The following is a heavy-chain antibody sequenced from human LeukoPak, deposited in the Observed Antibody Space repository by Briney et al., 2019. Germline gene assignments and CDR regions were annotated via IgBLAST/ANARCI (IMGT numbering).Heavy chain of an antibody. V-gene: IGHV3-23*01. Sequence: GESLKISCAASGFTFSSYAMGWVRQAPGKGLEWVSAITASGGNTYYADSVKGRFTISRDNSKNTLYLQVNSLRAKDTAVYYCAQGNGYSYGRYYFDYWGQGTLVTVSS. D-gene: IGHD5-18*01. CDR1: GFTFSSYA. CDR2: ITASGGNT. J-gene: IGHJ4*02. CDR3: AQGNGYSYGRYYFDY.